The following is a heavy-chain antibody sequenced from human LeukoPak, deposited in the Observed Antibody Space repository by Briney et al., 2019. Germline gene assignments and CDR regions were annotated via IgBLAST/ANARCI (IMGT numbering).Heavy chain of an antibody. CDR3: ARVQMVDYYDSSGSDY. J-gene: IGHJ4*02. V-gene: IGHV3-72*01. CDR2: TRNKANSYAT. CDR1: GFTFSDHY. Sequence: PGGSLRLSCAASGFTFSDHYMDWVRQAPGKGLEWVGRTRNKANSYATEYAASVKGRFTISRDDSKNSLYLQMNSLKTEDTAVYYCARVQMVDYYDSSGSDYWGQGTLVTVSS. D-gene: IGHD3-22*01.